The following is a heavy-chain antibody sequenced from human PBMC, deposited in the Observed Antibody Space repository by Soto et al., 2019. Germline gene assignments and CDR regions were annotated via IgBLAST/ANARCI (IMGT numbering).Heavy chain of an antibody. D-gene: IGHD3-22*01. V-gene: IGHV4-59*01. Sequence: SETLSLPCTVSGASITSTYWSWIRQPPGKGLEWIGYIYYSGSTNYNPSLKSRVTISVDTSKNQFSLKLSSVTAADTAVYYCARENYYDSSGLDYWGQGTLVT. CDR2: IYYSGST. CDR3: ARENYYDSSGLDY. J-gene: IGHJ4*02. CDR1: GASITSTY.